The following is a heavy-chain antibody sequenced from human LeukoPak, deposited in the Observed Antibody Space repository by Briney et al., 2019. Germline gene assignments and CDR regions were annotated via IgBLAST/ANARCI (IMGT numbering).Heavy chain of an antibody. Sequence: PGGSLRLSCAASGFTFSSYAMSWVRQAPGKGLEWVSAISGSGGSTNYADSVKGRFTISRDNAKNSLYLQMNSLRAEDTAVYYCARDVYSSTLDYWGQGTLVTVSS. D-gene: IGHD2-2*01. CDR3: ARDVYSSTLDY. V-gene: IGHV3-23*01. CDR1: GFTFSSYA. CDR2: ISGSGGST. J-gene: IGHJ4*02.